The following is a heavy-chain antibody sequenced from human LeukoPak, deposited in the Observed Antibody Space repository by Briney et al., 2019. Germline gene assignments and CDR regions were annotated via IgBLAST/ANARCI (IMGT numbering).Heavy chain of an antibody. J-gene: IGHJ5*02. D-gene: IGHD5-24*01. CDR2: ISPSGGST. CDR3: ARDNSVRDEAWWFNP. Sequence: GASVKVSGKASGYTFTSYGISWVRQAPGQGPEWMGVISPSGGSTTYAQKFQGRVTLTRDMSTSTDYLELSSLRSEDTAVYYCARDNSVRDEAWWFNPWGQGTLVTVSS. V-gene: IGHV1-46*01. CDR1: GYTFTSYG.